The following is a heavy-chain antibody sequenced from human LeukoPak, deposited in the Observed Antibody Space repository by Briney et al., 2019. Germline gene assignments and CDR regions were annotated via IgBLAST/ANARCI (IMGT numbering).Heavy chain of an antibody. CDR1: GGSFSSYY. D-gene: IGHD6-19*01. CDR2: VYHSGST. CDR3: ARSTWGIAVAGTSSFDY. Sequence: SETLSLTCTVSGGSFSSYYWNWIRQPPGEGPEWIGFVYHSGSTNYNPSLKSRVTISVDTSKNQFSLKLRSVTAADTAVYYCARSTWGIAVAGTSSFDYWGQGTLVTVSS. V-gene: IGHV4-59*01. J-gene: IGHJ4*02.